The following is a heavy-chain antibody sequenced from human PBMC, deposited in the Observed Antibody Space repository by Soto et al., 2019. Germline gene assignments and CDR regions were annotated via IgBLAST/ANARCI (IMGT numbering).Heavy chain of an antibody. J-gene: IGHJ3*02. Sequence: PSETLSLTCTVSGGSISSGAYYWSWIRQHPGKDLEWIGYINYSGTTYLSPSLQSRGTMSVDTSKNQFSLSLRSVTAADTAVYFCGRVSGNAFDIWGQGTMVTVSS. CDR3: GRVSGNAFDI. CDR2: INYSGTT. V-gene: IGHV4-31*03. D-gene: IGHD3-10*01. CDR1: GGSISSGAYY.